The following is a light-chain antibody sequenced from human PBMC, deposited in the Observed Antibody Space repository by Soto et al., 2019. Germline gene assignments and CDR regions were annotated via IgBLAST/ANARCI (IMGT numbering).Light chain of an antibody. CDR2: SAS. Sequence: IQMTQSPSSLSASVGDRVTITCRASQGIRTDLAWYQQKPGKVPKHLIFSASTLQSGVPPRFSGSGSGTDFTLTISSLQPEDVASYYCQKYDSAPWTFGQGTKVEIK. J-gene: IGKJ1*01. CDR1: QGIRTD. V-gene: IGKV1-27*01. CDR3: QKYDSAPWT.